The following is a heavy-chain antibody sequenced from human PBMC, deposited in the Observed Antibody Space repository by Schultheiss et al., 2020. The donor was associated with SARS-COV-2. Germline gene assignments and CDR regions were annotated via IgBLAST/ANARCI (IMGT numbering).Heavy chain of an antibody. D-gene: IGHD6-6*01. CDR3: ARDFPEARGAFDS. CDR2: IYTSGTT. J-gene: IGHJ4*02. CDR1: GGSVSTYY. V-gene: IGHV4-4*07. Sequence: SETLSLTCTVSGGSVSTYYWSWIRQPAGKGLEWIGRIYTSGTTHYNPSLKSRVTMSVDTSKNQLSLKLSSVTAADTAVYYCARDFPEARGAFDSWGQGTQVTVSS.